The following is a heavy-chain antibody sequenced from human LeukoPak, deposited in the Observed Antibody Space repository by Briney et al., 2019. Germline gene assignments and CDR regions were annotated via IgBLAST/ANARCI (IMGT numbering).Heavy chain of an antibody. J-gene: IGHJ4*02. CDR3: ARGRVENQQLVGSNY. D-gene: IGHD6-6*01. Sequence: PGGSLRLSCAASGLTVSSNYMSWVRQAPGKGLEWVSVIYSGGSTYYADSVKGRFTISRDNSKNTLYLQMNSLRAEDTAVYYCARGRVENQQLVGSNYWGQGTLVTVSS. CDR2: IYSGGST. V-gene: IGHV3-66*01. CDR1: GLTVSSNY.